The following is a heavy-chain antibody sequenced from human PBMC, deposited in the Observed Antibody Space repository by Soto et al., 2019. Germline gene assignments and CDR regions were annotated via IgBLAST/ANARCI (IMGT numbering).Heavy chain of an antibody. Sequence: SVKVSCKASGGTFGSQGIAWVRQAPGQGLEWMGGFIAMLGTPTYAKKVQGRATISADESLTSSYLELRSLRSEDTGVYFCARRAMANFDYWGQGTVVTVSS. J-gene: IGHJ4*02. D-gene: IGHD5-18*01. CDR1: GGTFGSQG. CDR3: ARRAMANFDY. CDR2: FIAMLGTP. V-gene: IGHV1-69*13.